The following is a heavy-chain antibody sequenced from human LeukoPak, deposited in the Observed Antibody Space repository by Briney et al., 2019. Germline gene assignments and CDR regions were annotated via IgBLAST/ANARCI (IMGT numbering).Heavy chain of an antibody. Sequence: SVKVSCKASGGTFSSYAISWVRQAPGQGLEWMGGIIPIFGTANYAQKFQGRVTITTDESTSTAYMELSSLRSEDTAVYYGARAGEGVYSDLNWFDPWGQGTLVTVSS. J-gene: IGHJ5*02. V-gene: IGHV1-69*05. CDR2: IIPIFGTA. CDR3: ARAGEGVYSDLNWFDP. CDR1: GGTFSSYA. D-gene: IGHD2-15*01.